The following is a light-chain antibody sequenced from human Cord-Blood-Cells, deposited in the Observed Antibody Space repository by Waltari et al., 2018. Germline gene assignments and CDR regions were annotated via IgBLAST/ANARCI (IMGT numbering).Light chain of an antibody. CDR2: DAS. J-gene: IGKJ4*01. CDR1: QSVSSY. V-gene: IGKV3-11*01. Sequence: LSPGERATLSCRASQSVSSYLAWYQQKPGQAPRLLIYDASNRATGIPARFSGSGSGTDFTLTISSLEPEDFAVYYCQQRSNFGGGTKVEIK. CDR3: QQRSN.